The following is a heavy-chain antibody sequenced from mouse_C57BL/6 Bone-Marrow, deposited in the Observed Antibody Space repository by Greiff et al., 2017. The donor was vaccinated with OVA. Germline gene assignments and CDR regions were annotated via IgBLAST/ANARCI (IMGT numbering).Heavy chain of an antibody. CDR2: IYPGSGST. Sequence: QVQLQQSGAELVKPGASVKMSCKASGYTFTSYWITWVKQRPGQGLEWIGDIYPGSGSTNYNEKFKSKATLTVDTSSSTAYMQLSSLTSEDSAVYYCARRITTVVQYYFDYWGQGTTLTVSS. CDR3: ARRITTVVQYYFDY. CDR1: GYTFTSYW. V-gene: IGHV1-55*01. J-gene: IGHJ2*01. D-gene: IGHD1-1*01.